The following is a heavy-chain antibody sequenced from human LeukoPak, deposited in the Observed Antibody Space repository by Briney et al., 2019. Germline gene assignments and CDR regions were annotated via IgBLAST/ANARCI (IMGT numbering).Heavy chain of an antibody. CDR2: ISYDGSNK. V-gene: IGHV3-30-3*01. CDR1: GFTFSSYA. J-gene: IGHJ6*02. D-gene: IGHD6-13*01. Sequence: PGRSLRLSCAASGFTFSSYAMHWVRQAPGKGLEWVAVISYDGSNKYYADSVKGRFTISRDNSKNTLYLQMNSLRAEDTAVYYCAREASSSWYGGNGMDVWGQATTVTVSS. CDR3: AREASSSWYGGNGMDV.